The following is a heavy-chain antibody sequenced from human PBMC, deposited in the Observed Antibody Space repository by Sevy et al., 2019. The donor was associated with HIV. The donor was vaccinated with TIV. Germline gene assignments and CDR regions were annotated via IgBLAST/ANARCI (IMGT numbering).Heavy chain of an antibody. Sequence: VGSLRLSCAASGFTFSSYWMSWVRQAPGKGLEWVANIKQDGSEKYYVDSVKGRFTISRDNAKNSLYLQMNSLRAEDTAVYYCATVYCSGGSCYSYYFDYWGQGTLVTVSS. CDR2: IKQDGSEK. CDR1: GFTFSSYW. CDR3: ATVYCSGGSCYSYYFDY. V-gene: IGHV3-7*01. D-gene: IGHD2-15*01. J-gene: IGHJ4*02.